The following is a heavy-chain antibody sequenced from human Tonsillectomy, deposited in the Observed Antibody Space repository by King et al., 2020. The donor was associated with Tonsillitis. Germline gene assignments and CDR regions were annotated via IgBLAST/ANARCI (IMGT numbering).Heavy chain of an antibody. D-gene: IGHD2-2*01. Sequence: QLVQSGGGLVKPGGSLRLSCAASGFTFSNAWMNWVRQTPGKGLEWVGRVKSKTDGGTTDYAAPVKGRFSISRDDSKNTPYLQMNSLKTEDTAVYYCTTPPDIVVVPAAPGYWGQGTLVTISS. CDR2: VKSKTDGGTT. CDR1: GFTFSNAW. CDR3: TTPPDIVVVPAAPGY. V-gene: IGHV3-15*07. J-gene: IGHJ4*02.